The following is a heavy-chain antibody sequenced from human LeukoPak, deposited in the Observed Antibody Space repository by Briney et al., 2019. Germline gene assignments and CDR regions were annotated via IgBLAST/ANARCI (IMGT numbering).Heavy chain of an antibody. Sequence: GGSLRLSCAASGFTFSSYAMSWVRQAPGKGLEWVSAIGGSGGSTYYADSVKGRFTISRDNSKNTLYLQMNSLRAEDTAVYYCAKDRYLGGIAARTDYWGQGTLVTVSS. CDR2: IGGSGGST. V-gene: IGHV3-23*01. CDR3: AKDRYLGGIAARTDY. J-gene: IGHJ4*02. D-gene: IGHD6-6*01. CDR1: GFTFSSYA.